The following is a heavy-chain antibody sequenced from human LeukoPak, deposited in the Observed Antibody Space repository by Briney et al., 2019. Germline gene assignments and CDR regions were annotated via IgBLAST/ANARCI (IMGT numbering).Heavy chain of an antibody. D-gene: IGHD4-17*01. CDR2: IYYSGYT. CDR1: GGSISSSTYY. CDR3: ASTVTTGGFDY. J-gene: IGHJ4*02. V-gene: IGHV4-39*07. Sequence: SETLSLTCTVSGGSISSSTYYWGWIRQPPGKGLEWIGSIYYSGYTYYNPSLESRVTISVDTSKNQFSLKLSSVTAADTAVYYCASTVTTGGFDYWGQGTLVTVSS.